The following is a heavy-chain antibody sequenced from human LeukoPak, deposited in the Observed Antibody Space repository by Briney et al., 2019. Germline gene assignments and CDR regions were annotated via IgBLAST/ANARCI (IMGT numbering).Heavy chain of an antibody. Sequence: SETLSLTCTVSGGSISSYYWSWIRQPPGKGLEWIGYIYYSGSTNYNPSLKSRVTISVDTSKNQFSLKLSSVTAADTAVYYCARAREWLLDYWGQGTLVTVSS. CDR1: GGSISSYY. CDR3: ARAREWLLDY. J-gene: IGHJ4*02. V-gene: IGHV4-59*01. D-gene: IGHD6-19*01. CDR2: IYYSGST.